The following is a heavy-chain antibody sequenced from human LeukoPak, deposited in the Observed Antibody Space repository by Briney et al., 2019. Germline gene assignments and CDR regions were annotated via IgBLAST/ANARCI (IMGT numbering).Heavy chain of an antibody. CDR3: ARVRGSYASDY. V-gene: IGHV3-48*01. J-gene: IGHJ4*02. D-gene: IGHD3-16*01. CDR2: ISSSSSTI. Sequence: PGGSLGLSCAASGFTFSNYALSWVCQAPGKGLEWLSYISSSSSTIYYADSVKGRITISRDNAKNSLYLQMNSLRAEDTALYYCARVRGSYASDYWGQGTLVTVSS. CDR1: GFTFSNYA.